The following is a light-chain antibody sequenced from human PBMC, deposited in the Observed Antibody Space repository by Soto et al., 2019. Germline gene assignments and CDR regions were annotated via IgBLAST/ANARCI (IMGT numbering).Light chain of an antibody. V-gene: IGLV2-11*01. CDR1: SSDVGGYNY. J-gene: IGLJ1*01. CDR3: CSYAGSSSYV. CDR2: DVS. Sequence: QSSLTQPRSVSGSPGQSVTISCTGTSSDVGGYNYVSWYQQHPGKAPKPMIYDVSKRPSGVPDRFSGSKSGNTASLTISGLQAEDEADYYCCSYAGSSSYVFGTGTKVTVL.